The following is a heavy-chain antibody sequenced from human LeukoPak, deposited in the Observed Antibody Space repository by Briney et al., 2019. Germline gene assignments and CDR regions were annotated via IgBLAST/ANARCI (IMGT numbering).Heavy chain of an antibody. CDR3: ARDTVTTLGGRFDP. CDR1: GASISSSNYY. J-gene: IGHJ5*02. V-gene: IGHV4-39*07. D-gene: IGHD4-11*01. Sequence: SETLSLTCAVSGASISSSNYYWGWVRQSPGKGLEWIGNIYSSGNTYYNASLKSRVTMYIDTSKNQFSLKLSSVTAADTAVYYCARDTVTTLGGRFDPWGQGTLVTVSS. CDR2: IYSSGNT.